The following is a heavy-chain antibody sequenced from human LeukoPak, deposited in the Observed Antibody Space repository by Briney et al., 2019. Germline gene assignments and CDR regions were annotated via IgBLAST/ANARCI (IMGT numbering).Heavy chain of an antibody. J-gene: IGHJ6*03. Sequence: PSETLSLTCAVYGGSFSGYYWSWIRQPPGKGLEWIGEINHSGSTNYNPSLKSRVTISVDTSKNQFSLKLSSVTAADTAVYYCAREGSDYYGSGSYYRSYYYYMDVWGKGTTVTISS. CDR3: AREGSDYYGSGSYYRSYYYYMDV. V-gene: IGHV4-34*01. CDR2: INHSGST. D-gene: IGHD3-10*01. CDR1: GGSFSGYY.